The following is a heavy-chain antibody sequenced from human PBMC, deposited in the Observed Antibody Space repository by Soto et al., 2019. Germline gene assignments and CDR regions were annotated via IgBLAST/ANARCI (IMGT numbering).Heavy chain of an antibody. V-gene: IGHV4-59*08. Sequence: SETLSLTCTVSGGSISSYYWSWIRQPPGKGLEWIGYIYYSGSTNYNPSLKSRVTISVDTSKNQFSLKLSSVTAADTAVYYCARHSRASEWLLYPYYYYYMDVWGKGTTVTVSS. J-gene: IGHJ6*03. D-gene: IGHD3-3*01. CDR1: GGSISSYY. CDR2: IYYSGST. CDR3: ARHSRASEWLLYPYYYYYMDV.